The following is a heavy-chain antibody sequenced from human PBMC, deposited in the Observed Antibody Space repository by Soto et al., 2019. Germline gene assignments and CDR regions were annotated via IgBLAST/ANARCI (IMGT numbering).Heavy chain of an antibody. CDR3: ARDGTGTTGWFDP. D-gene: IGHD1-1*01. CDR2: IYYSGST. CDR1: GGSISSYY. V-gene: IGHV4-59*01. J-gene: IGHJ5*02. Sequence: SETLSLTCTVSGGSISSYYWSWIRQPPGKGLEWIGYIYYSGSTNYNPSLKSRVTISVDTSKNQFSLKLSSVTAADTAVYYCARDGTGTTGWFDPWGQGTLVTVSS.